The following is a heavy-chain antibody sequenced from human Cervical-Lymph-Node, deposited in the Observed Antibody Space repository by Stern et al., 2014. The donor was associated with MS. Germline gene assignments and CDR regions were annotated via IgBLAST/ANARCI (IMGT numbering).Heavy chain of an antibody. D-gene: IGHD2-21*02. V-gene: IGHV4-30-4*01. Sequence: VQLVESGPGLVKPSHTLSVTCTVSGGSISSDDYYWTWLRPHPGKGLEWIGYIHYTGTTYYDPSLKSRVSLSLDTSKNQFSLKMKSVTAADTAVYYCAVTPGTNWFDPWGQGTLVTVSS. J-gene: IGHJ5*02. CDR1: GGSISSDDYY. CDR3: AVTPGTNWFDP. CDR2: IHYTGTT.